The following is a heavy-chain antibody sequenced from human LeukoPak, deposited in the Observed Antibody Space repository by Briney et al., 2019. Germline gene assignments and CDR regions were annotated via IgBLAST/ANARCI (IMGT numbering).Heavy chain of an antibody. CDR1: GGSISSYY. J-gene: IGHJ5*02. CDR2: IYYSGST. D-gene: IGHD6-13*01. CDR3: AREVAAAGGHNWFDP. V-gene: IGHV4-59*01. Sequence: SETLSLTCTVSGGSISSYYWSWIRQPPGKGLEWIGYIYYSGSTNYNPSLKSRVTISVDTSKNQFSLKLSSVTPADTAVYYCAREVAAAGGHNWFDPWGQGTLVTVSS.